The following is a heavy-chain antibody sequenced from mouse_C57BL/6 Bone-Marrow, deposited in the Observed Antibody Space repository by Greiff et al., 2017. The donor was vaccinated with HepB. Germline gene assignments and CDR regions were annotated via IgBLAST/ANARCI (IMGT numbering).Heavy chain of an antibody. J-gene: IGHJ4*01. V-gene: IGHV1-59*01. D-gene: IGHD1-1*02. CDR2: IDPSDSYT. CDR1: GYTFTSYW. CDR3: ARQRIIPITDY. Sequence: QVQLQQPGAELVRPGTSVKLSCKASGYTFTSYWMHWVKQRPGQGLEWIGVIDPSDSYTNYNQKFKGKATLTVDTSSSTAYMQLSSLTSEDSAVYYCARQRIIPITDYWGQGTSVTVSS.